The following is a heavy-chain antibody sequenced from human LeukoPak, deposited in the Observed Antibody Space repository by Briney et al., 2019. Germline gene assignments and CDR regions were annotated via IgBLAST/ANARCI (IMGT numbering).Heavy chain of an antibody. V-gene: IGHV3-74*01. J-gene: IGHJ4*02. Sequence: GGSLRLSCAASGFTFTDYWMHWVRQAPGKGLVWVSIINTDTRGTYYAYSVKGRFTISRDNAKNTLSLQMNSLRAEDTAVYYCARAGAYRFDYWGQGTLVTVSS. D-gene: IGHD3-16*01. CDR3: ARAGAYRFDY. CDR1: GFTFTDYW. CDR2: INTDTRGT.